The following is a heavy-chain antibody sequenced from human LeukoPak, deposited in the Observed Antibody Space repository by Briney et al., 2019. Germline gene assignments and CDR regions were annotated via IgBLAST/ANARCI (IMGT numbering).Heavy chain of an antibody. D-gene: IGHD3-22*01. CDR1: GGSISSYY. CDR2: IYTSGST. Sequence: PSETLSLTCTVSGGSISSYYWSWIRQPAGKGLEWIGRIYTSGSTNYNPSLKSRVTMSVDMSTNQFSLKLTSVTAADTAVYYCARAGDSSGYEYYFDYWGQGTLVTVSS. V-gene: IGHV4-4*07. CDR3: ARAGDSSGYEYYFDY. J-gene: IGHJ4*02.